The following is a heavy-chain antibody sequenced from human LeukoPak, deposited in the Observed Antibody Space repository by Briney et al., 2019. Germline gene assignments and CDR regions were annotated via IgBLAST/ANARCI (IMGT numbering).Heavy chain of an antibody. CDR2: ISGSGGST. CDR3: AKVYYDILTGYRVDGMDV. Sequence: VGSLRLSCAASGFTFSSYGMSWVRQAPGKGLEWVSAISGSGGSTYYADSVKGRFTISRDNSKNTLYLQMNSLRAEDTAVYYCAKVYYDILTGYRVDGMDVWGQGTTVTVSS. J-gene: IGHJ6*02. D-gene: IGHD3-9*01. V-gene: IGHV3-23*01. CDR1: GFTFSSYG.